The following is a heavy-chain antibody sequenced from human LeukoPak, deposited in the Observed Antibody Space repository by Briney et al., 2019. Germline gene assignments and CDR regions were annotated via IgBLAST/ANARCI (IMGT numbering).Heavy chain of an antibody. CDR3: ARGHYDFWSGASWGIDYGMDV. J-gene: IGHJ6*02. CDR2: INSDGSST. D-gene: IGHD3-3*01. CDR1: GFTFSSYW. V-gene: IGHV3-74*01. Sequence: GGSLRLSCAASGFTFSSYWMHWVRHAPGKGLVWVSRINSDGSSTSYADSVKGRFTISRDNAKNTLYLQMNSLRAEDTAVYYCARGHYDFWSGASWGIDYGMDVWGQGTTVTVSS.